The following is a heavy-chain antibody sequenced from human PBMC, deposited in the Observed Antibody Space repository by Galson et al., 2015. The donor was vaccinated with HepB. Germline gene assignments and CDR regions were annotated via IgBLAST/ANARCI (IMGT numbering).Heavy chain of an antibody. V-gene: IGHV1-69*04. J-gene: IGHJ4*02. Sequence: SVKVSCKASGGTFSSYTISWVRQAPGQGLEWMGRIIPILGIANYAQKFQGRVTITADKSTSTAYMELSSLRSEDTAVYYCARDRPTTYYGDYPDYWGQGTLVTVSS. CDR3: ARDRPTTYYGDYPDY. D-gene: IGHD4-17*01. CDR1: GGTFSSYT. CDR2: IIPILGIA.